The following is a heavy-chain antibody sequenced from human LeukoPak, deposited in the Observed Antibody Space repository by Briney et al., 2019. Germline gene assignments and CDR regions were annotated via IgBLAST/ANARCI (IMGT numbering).Heavy chain of an antibody. CDR3: ARGGLQKIDY. V-gene: IGHV3-48*02. J-gene: IGHJ4*02. D-gene: IGHD5-24*01. CDR2: ISSSSSTI. CDR1: GFTFSSYS. Sequence: GGSLRPSCAASGFTFSSYSMNWVRQAPGKGLEWVSYISSSSSTIYYADSVKGRFTISRDNAKNSLFLQMNSLRDEDTAVCYCARGGLQKIDYWGQGTLVTVSS.